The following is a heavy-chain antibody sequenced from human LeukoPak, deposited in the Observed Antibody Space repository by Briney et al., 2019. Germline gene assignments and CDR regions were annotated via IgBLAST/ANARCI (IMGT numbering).Heavy chain of an antibody. Sequence: GGSLRLSCAASGFTFSSYSMNWVRQAPGKGLEWVSSISSSSSYIYYADSVKGRFTISRDNAKNSLYLQMNSLRAEDTAVYYCARYSSSSGGASHYLDYWGQGTLVTVSS. CDR2: ISSSSSYI. CDR1: GFTFSSYS. D-gene: IGHD6-6*01. V-gene: IGHV3-21*01. CDR3: ARYSSSSGGASHYLDY. J-gene: IGHJ4*02.